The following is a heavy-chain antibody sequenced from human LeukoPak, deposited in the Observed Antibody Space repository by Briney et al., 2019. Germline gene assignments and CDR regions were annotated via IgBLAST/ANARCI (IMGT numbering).Heavy chain of an antibody. V-gene: IGHV1-18*01. Sequence: ATVKVSCKASGYTFTSYGISWVRQAPGQGLEWMGWISAYNGNTNYAQKLQGRVTMTTDTSTSTAYMELGSLRSDDTAVYYCARVRLARGFDYWGQGTLVIVSS. CDR2: ISAYNGNT. CDR1: GYTFTSYG. CDR3: ARVRLARGFDY. D-gene: IGHD3-10*01. J-gene: IGHJ4*02.